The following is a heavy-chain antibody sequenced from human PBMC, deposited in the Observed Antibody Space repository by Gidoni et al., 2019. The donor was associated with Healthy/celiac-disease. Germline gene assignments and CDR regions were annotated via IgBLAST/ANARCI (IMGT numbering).Heavy chain of an antibody. D-gene: IGHD3-10*01. CDR3: AASFGELDFDD. V-gene: IGHV1-18*01. CDR2: ISAYNGNT. CDR1: GYTFTSYC. J-gene: IGHJ4*02. Sequence: QVQLVQSGAEVKKPVASVKVSCKASGYTFTSYCISWVRQAPGQGLEWMGWISAYNGNTKYAQKLQGRGTMTTDTYTSTAYMELRSLRSDDTAVYYCAASFGELDFDDWGQGTLVTVSS.